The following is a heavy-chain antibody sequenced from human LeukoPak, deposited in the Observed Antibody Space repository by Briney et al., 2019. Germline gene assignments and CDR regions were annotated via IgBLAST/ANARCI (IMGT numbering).Heavy chain of an antibody. V-gene: IGHV1-2*02. D-gene: IGHD2-2*02. CDR3: ARERGYCSSSTCYTSDAFDI. J-gene: IGHJ3*02. Sequence: ASVKVSCKTSGYTFTGYYMHWVRQAPGHGLEWMGWINPNSGGTNYAQRFQGRVTLTRDTSISTAYMELSRLRSDDTAVYYCARERGYCSSSTCYTSDAFDIWGQGTMVTVSS. CDR2: INPNSGGT. CDR1: GYTFTGYY.